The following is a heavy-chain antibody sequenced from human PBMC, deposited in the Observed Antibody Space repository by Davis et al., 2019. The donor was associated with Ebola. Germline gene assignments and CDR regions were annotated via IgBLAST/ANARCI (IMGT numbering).Heavy chain of an antibody. CDR1: GYTFTGYY. J-gene: IGHJ4*02. CDR3: ARAGPGRGPGYCGGDCYPPDY. Sequence: ASVKVSCKASGYTFTGYYMHWVRQAPGQGLEWMGWINPNSGGTNYAQKFQGRVTMTRDTSISTAYMELSRLRSDDTAVYYCARAGPGRGPGYCGGDCYPPDYWGQGTLVTVSS. D-gene: IGHD2-21*01. V-gene: IGHV1-2*02. CDR2: INPNSGGT.